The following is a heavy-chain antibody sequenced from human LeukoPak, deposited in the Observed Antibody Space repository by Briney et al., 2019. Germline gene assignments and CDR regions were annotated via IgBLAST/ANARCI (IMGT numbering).Heavy chain of an antibody. J-gene: IGHJ6*02. CDR2: MNPNSGNT. D-gene: IGHD3-9*01. Sequence: ASVKVSCKASGYTFTSYDINWVRQAIGQGLEWMGWMNPNSGNTGYAQKFQGRVTMTRNTSISTAYMELSSLRSEDTAVYYCARDRWLRYFDWLLNYYYYYGMDVWGQGTTVTVSS. CDR3: ARDRWLRYFDWLLNYYYYYGMDV. V-gene: IGHV1-8*01. CDR1: GYTFTSYD.